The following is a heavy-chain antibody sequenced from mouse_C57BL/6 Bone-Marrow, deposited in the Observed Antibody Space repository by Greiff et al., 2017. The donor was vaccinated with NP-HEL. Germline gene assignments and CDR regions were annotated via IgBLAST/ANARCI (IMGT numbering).Heavy chain of an antibody. CDR1: GYTFTSYW. V-gene: IGHV1-64*01. CDR3: AMGDYDWYFDV. J-gene: IGHJ1*03. D-gene: IGHD1-1*01. CDR2: IHPNSGST. Sequence: QVQLKQPGAELVKPGASVKLSCKASGYTFTSYWMHWVKQRPGQGLEWIGMIHPNSGSTNYNEKFKSKATLTVDKSSSTAYMQLSSLTSEDSAVYYCAMGDYDWYFDVWGTGTTVTVSS.